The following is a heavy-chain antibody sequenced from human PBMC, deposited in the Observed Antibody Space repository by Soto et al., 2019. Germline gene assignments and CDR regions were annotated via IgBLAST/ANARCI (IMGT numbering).Heavy chain of an antibody. CDR1: GYTFTDYA. D-gene: IGHD2-21*01. J-gene: IGHJ4*02. Sequence: ASVKVSCKTSGYTFTDYAIHWVRQAPGHRLEWMGWIGTGNGNTKSSQKFQGRVTITRDTSATTAYMELTSLRSEDTAVYYCAKGSRMWTPDYWGQGTLVTVSS. CDR3: AKGSRMWTPDY. CDR2: IGTGNGNT. V-gene: IGHV1-3*04.